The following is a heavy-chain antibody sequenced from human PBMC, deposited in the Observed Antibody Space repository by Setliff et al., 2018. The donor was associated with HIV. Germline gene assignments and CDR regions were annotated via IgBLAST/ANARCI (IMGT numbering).Heavy chain of an antibody. J-gene: IGHJ4*02. CDR1: GGSISSTSYY. CDR2: IYYSGST. Sequence: SETLSLTCTVSGGSISSTSYYWVWIRRPPGKGLEWIGSIYYSGSTYYNPSLKSRVTISVDTSKNQFSLKLSSVTAADTAVYYCASSLAGRTDCWGQGTQVTVSS. D-gene: IGHD6-6*01. CDR3: ASSLAGRTDC. V-gene: IGHV4-39*07.